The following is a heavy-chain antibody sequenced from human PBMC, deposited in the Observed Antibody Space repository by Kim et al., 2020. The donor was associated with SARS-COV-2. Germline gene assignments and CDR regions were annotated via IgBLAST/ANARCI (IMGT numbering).Heavy chain of an antibody. CDR2: IIPILGIA. CDR3: AEPYSSGRGDAFDI. J-gene: IGHJ3*02. V-gene: IGHV1-69*04. Sequence: SVKVSCKASGGTFSSYAISWVRQAPGQGLEWMGRIIPILGIANYAQKFQGRVTITADKSTSTAYMELSSLRSEDTAVYYCAEPYSSGRGDAFDIWGQGTMVTVSS. CDR1: GGTFSSYA. D-gene: IGHD6-19*01.